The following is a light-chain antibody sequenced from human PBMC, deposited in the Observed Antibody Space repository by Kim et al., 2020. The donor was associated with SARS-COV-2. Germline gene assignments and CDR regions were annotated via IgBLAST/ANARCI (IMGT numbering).Light chain of an antibody. V-gene: IGKV3-11*01. CDR1: QSINRY. Sequence: LLTQSPATLSLSPGETATLSCTASQSINRYLAWYQQKPGRPPRLLIHGASTRAPGIPVRFSGGGSGTDYTLTISSLEPEDSAVYYCQQRSNWLSFGGGTKVEIK. J-gene: IGKJ4*01. CDR3: QQRSNWLS. CDR2: GAS.